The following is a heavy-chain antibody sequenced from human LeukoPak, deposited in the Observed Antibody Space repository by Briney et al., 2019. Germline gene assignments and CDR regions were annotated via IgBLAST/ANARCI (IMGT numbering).Heavy chain of an antibody. J-gene: IGHJ4*02. Sequence: GGSLRLSCAASGFTFSSYAMSWVRQAPGKGLEWVAVISGSGGRTYSAESVKGRFTISRDNSKNTLYRQMNSLRVEDTAVYYCAKGPRASGWTYFDYWGQGTLVTVSS. CDR1: GFTFSSYA. V-gene: IGHV3-23*01. D-gene: IGHD6-19*01. CDR2: ISGSGGRT. CDR3: AKGPRASGWTYFDY.